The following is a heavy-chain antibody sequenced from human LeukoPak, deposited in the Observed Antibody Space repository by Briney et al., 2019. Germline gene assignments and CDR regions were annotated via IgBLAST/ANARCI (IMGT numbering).Heavy chain of an antibody. Sequence: GGSLRLSCAASGFTFSSYAMSWVRQAPGKGLEWVSAISGSGGSTYYADSVKGRFTISRDNSKNTLYLQMNSLRAGDTAVYYCASLWFGESDHPVMDSWGQGTLVTVSS. CDR2: ISGSGGST. D-gene: IGHD3-10*01. J-gene: IGHJ4*02. CDR3: ASLWFGESDHPVMDS. V-gene: IGHV3-23*01. CDR1: GFTFSSYA.